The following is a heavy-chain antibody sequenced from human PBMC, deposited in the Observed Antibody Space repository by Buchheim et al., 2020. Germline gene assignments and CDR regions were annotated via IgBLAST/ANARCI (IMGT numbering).Heavy chain of an antibody. Sequence: QVQLQESGPGLVKPSETLSLTCTVSGGSISSYYWSWIRQPPGKGLEWIGYIYYSGSTNYNPSLKSRVTISVDTSKNQFSLKLSSVTAADTAVYYCASSYYYDSSGYYEIDYWGQGTL. V-gene: IGHV4-59*01. CDR3: ASSYYYDSSGYYEIDY. D-gene: IGHD3-22*01. CDR1: GGSISSYY. CDR2: IYYSGST. J-gene: IGHJ4*02.